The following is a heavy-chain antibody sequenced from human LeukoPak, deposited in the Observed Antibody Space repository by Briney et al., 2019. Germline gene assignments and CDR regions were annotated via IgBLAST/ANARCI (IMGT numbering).Heavy chain of an antibody. CDR2: ISGSGGST. CDR1: GFAFSSYA. CDR3: AKQSRSSGWYPIDY. V-gene: IGHV3-23*01. D-gene: IGHD6-19*01. Sequence: GGSLRLSCAASGFAFSSYAMSWVRQAPGKGLEWVSAISGSGGSTYYADSVKGRFTISRDNSKNTLYLQMNSLRAEDTAVYYCAKQSRSSGWYPIDYWGQGTLVTVSS. J-gene: IGHJ4*02.